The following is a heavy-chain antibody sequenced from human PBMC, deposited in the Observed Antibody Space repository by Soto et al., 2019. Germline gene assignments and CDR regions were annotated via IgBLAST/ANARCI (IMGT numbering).Heavy chain of an antibody. V-gene: IGHV4-39*01. D-gene: IGHD2-21*02. Sequence: LSLTCSVSGGSISSSSYFWGWIRQPPGKGLEWIGSIYYSGSTYYNPSLKSRVTVSLDTSKNQFSLKLSSVTAADTAVYYCARHPSDFWFDPWGQGTLVTVSS. J-gene: IGHJ5*02. CDR1: GGSISSSSYF. CDR2: IYYSGST. CDR3: ARHPSDFWFDP.